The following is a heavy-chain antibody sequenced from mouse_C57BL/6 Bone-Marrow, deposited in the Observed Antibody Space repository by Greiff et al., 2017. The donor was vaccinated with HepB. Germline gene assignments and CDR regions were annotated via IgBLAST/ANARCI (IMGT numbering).Heavy chain of an antibody. J-gene: IGHJ3*01. Sequence: VQLVESGAELVRPGASVKLSCKASGYTFTDYYINWVKQRPGQGLEWIARIYPGSGNTYYNEKFKGKATLTAEKSSSTAYMQLSSLTSEDSAVYFCAREWLLKFAYWGQGTLVTVSA. CDR3: AREWLLKFAY. V-gene: IGHV1-76*01. CDR1: GYTFTDYY. CDR2: IYPGSGNT. D-gene: IGHD2-3*01.